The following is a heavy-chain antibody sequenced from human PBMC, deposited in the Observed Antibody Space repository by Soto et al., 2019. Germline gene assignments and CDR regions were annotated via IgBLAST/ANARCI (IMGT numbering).Heavy chain of an antibody. Sequence: KTSETLSLTCTVSGGSVSSGSYYWSWIRQPPGKGLEWIGYIYYSGSTNYNPSLKSRVTISVDTSKNQFSLKLSSVTAADTAVYYCAREPTYYYDSSLQDYGMDVWGQGTTVTVSS. CDR2: IYYSGST. CDR1: GGSVSSGSYY. V-gene: IGHV4-61*01. CDR3: AREPTYYYDSSLQDYGMDV. D-gene: IGHD3-22*01. J-gene: IGHJ6*02.